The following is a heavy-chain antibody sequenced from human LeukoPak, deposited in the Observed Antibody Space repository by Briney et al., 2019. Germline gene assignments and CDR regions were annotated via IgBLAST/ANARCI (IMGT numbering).Heavy chain of an antibody. V-gene: IGHV3-66*02. J-gene: IGHJ4*02. CDR2: IYSGGST. CDR3: AREVSVWNCFDY. CDR1: GFTLSSNY. D-gene: IGHD5/OR15-5a*01. Sequence: PRGSLRLSCAASGFTLSSNYMSWVRQAPGKGLEWVSVIYSGGSTYYADSVKGRFTISRDNSKNTLYLQMNSLRAEDTAVYCCAREVSVWNCFDYWGQGTLVTVSS.